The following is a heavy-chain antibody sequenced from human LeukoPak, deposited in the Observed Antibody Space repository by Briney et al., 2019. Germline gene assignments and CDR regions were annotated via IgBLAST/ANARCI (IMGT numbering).Heavy chain of an antibody. CDR2: VYLTGYT. CDR3: ARGLGVRGLPRDSYYNGMEV. V-gene: IGHV4-4*07. J-gene: IGHJ6*02. CDR1: GGSIRSYY. D-gene: IGHD3-10*01. Sequence: SETLSLTCTVSGGSIRSYYWNWIRQPAGKGLEWIGRVYLTGYTNYNPSLKSRVTMSVDTSKNQFSLRLSSVTAADTAVYYCARGLGVRGLPRDSYYNGMEVWGQGTTVAVPS.